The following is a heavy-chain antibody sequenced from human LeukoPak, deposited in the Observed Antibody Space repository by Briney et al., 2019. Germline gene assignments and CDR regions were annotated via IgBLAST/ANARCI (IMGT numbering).Heavy chain of an antibody. Sequence: GGSLRLSCAASGFTFSSYDMHWVRQATGKGLEWVSAIGTAGDTYYPGSVKGRFTISRDNAKNSLYLQMNSLRAEDTALYYCLSEYYDFWSGSNWGQGTLVTVSS. CDR3: LSEYYDFWSGSN. J-gene: IGHJ4*02. V-gene: IGHV3-13*01. CDR2: IGTAGDT. D-gene: IGHD3-3*01. CDR1: GFTFSSYD.